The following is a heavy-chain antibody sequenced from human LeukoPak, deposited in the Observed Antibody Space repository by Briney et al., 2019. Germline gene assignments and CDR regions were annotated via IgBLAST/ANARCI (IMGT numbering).Heavy chain of an antibody. CDR2: IIPIFGTA. CDR1: GYTFTSYG. V-gene: IGHV1-69*05. Sequence: GASVKVSCKASGYTFTSYGISWVRQAPGQGLEWMGGIIPIFGTANYAQKFQGRVTITTDESTSTAYMELSSLRSEDTAVYYCARDAGDGYNWRIGFDPWGQGTLVTVSS. CDR3: ARDAGDGYNWRIGFDP. J-gene: IGHJ5*02. D-gene: IGHD5-24*01.